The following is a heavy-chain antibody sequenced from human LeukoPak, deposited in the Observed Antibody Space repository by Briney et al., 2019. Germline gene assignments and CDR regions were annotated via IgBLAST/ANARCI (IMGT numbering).Heavy chain of an antibody. Sequence: GASVKVSCKASGFTFTSSAVQWVRQARGQRLEWIGRIVVGSGNTNYAQKFQERVTITRDMSTSTAYMELSSLRSEDTAVYYCAATSGGYSYGHAFDIWGQGTMVTVSS. J-gene: IGHJ3*02. D-gene: IGHD5-18*01. V-gene: IGHV1-58*01. CDR3: AATSGGYSYGHAFDI. CDR1: GFTFTSSA. CDR2: IVVGSGNT.